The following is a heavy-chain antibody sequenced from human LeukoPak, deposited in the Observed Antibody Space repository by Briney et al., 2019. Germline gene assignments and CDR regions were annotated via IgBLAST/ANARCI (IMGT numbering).Heavy chain of an antibody. D-gene: IGHD3-3*01. CDR2: ITRDGRIT. Sequence: GGSLRLSCVASGFTLSNYWMHWVRQAPGKGLAWVSRITRDGRITNYAESVRGRFTISRDNARNTLDLQMNSLRADDTAVYYCVRDPFLSGDYWGLGTLVTVSS. V-gene: IGHV3-74*01. CDR1: GFTLSNYW. CDR3: VRDPFLSGDY. J-gene: IGHJ4*02.